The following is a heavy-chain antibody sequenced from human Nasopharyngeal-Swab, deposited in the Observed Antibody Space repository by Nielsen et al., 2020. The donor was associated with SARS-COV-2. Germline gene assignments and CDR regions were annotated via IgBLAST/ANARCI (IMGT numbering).Heavy chain of an antibody. CDR3: ANPYGSGSYYSY. Sequence: WIRQPPGKGLEWVSAISGSGGSTYYAGSVKGRFTISRDNSKNTLYLQMNSLRAEDTAVYYCANPYGSGSYYSYWGQGTLVTVSS. J-gene: IGHJ4*02. V-gene: IGHV3-23*01. CDR2: ISGSGGST. D-gene: IGHD3-10*01.